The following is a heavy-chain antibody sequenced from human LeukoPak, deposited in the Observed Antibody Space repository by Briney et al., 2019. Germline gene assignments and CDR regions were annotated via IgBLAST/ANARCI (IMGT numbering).Heavy chain of an antibody. J-gene: IGHJ1*01. D-gene: IGHD6-19*01. CDR3: ARGAVAEQSEYFQY. Sequence: ASVNVSCTASGYSFTDYYMHWVRQAPGQGLEWMGWINPNSRGTNYAQKFQGRVTMTRDTSISTAYMEVSRLRSDDTAVYYCARGAVAEQSEYFQYWGQGTLVTVSS. CDR2: INPNSRGT. CDR1: GYSFTDYY. V-gene: IGHV1-2*02.